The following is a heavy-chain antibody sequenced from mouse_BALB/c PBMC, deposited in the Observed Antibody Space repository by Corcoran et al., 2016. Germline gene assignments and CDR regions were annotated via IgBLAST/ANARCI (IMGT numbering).Heavy chain of an antibody. J-gene: IGHJ3*01. CDR1: GYTFTDYN. CDR2: INPNNGGT. Sequence: EVLLQQTGPGLVKPEASVKILCNPSGYTFTDYNMDWVKRSHGKSLGEIGDINPNNGGTIYNQKFKGKATLTVDKSSSTAYMELRSLTSEDTAVYYCASRISYWGQGPLVTVSA. V-gene: IGHV1-18*01. CDR3: ASRISY.